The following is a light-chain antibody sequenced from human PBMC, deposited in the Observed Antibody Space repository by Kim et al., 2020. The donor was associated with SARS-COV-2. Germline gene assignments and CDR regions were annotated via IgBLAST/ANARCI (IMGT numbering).Light chain of an antibody. CDR3: QQYETYWT. CDR2: AAS. CDR1: RSITGW. V-gene: IGKV1-5*01. J-gene: IGKJ1*01. Sequence: SVGDRVPITCRAGRSITGWVSWYQQKPGRAPKLLIIAASTFQSGVPSRFSGSGSGTEFTLTISSLQPDAFATYYCQQYETYWTFGQGTKVDIK.